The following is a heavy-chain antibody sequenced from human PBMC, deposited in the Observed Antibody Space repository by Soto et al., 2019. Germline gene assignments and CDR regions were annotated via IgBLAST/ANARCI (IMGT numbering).Heavy chain of an antibody. Sequence: EVQLVESGGGLVKPGGSLRLSCAASGFTFTNAWMSWVRQAPGKGLEWVGRIKSKTDGGTTDYAAPVKGRFTISRDDSKNTLDLQRNSLKTGDTAVDYCVTHTLGVVWGQGTLVTVSS. CDR2: IKSKTDGGTT. CDR1: GFTFTNAW. CDR3: VTHTLGVV. D-gene: IGHD3-10*01. J-gene: IGHJ4*02. V-gene: IGHV3-15*01.